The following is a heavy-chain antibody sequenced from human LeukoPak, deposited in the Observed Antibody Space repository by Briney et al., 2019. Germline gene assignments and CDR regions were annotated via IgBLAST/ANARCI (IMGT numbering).Heavy chain of an antibody. V-gene: IGHV3-23*01. J-gene: IGHJ4*02. CDR1: GFTFSNYA. Sequence: GGSLRLSCAASGFTFSNYAITWVRQAPGKGLEWVSAISGSGGCTKYADSVKGRFTISRDNSKNTLYLQTNSLRAEDTAVYYCAKVQAASSGWYFDYWGQGTLVTVS. CDR2: ISGSGGCT. CDR3: AKVQAASSGWYFDY. D-gene: IGHD6-19*01.